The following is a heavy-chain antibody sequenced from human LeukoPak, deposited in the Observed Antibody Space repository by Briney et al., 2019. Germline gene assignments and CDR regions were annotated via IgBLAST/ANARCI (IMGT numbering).Heavy chain of an antibody. Sequence: GGSLRLSCAASGFTFSSYAMSWVRQAPGKGLEWVSTICNDGVMTYYADSVKGRFTISRDNSKNALSLQLSSLRGEDTALYYCANDRAPRPNFLDSWGQGTLVTVSS. J-gene: IGHJ4*02. V-gene: IGHV3-23*01. D-gene: IGHD6-6*01. CDR3: ANDRAPRPNFLDS. CDR1: GFTFSSYA. CDR2: ICNDGVMT.